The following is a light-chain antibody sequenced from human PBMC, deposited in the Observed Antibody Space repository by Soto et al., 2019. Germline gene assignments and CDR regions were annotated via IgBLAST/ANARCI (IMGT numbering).Light chain of an antibody. CDR3: QQSYRTRP. V-gene: IGKV1-39*01. J-gene: IGKJ1*01. Sequence: DIQMTQSPSSLSASVGDRVTITCRASQSLSNYLNWYQQKPGKAPKVLIYAASSLQSGVQSRFSGSGSGTDFTLASSSLQPEEFATYYWQQSYRTRPVGQENKVENK. CDR1: QSLSNY. CDR2: AAS.